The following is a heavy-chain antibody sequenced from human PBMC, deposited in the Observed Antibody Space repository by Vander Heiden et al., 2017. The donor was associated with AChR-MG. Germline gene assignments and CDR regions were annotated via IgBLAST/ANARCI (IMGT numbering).Heavy chain of an antibody. V-gene: IGHV1-2*02. Sequence: QVQLVQSGAEVKKPGASVKVSRKGSGYTLAGYYLHWVRQAPGQGLGWMGWINPNSGGTTYAQKFQGRVTMTRDTSISTAYMVLSRLRSDDTAVYYCARAAGDSSGYSNYWGQGTLVTVSS. D-gene: IGHD3-22*01. CDR3: ARAAGDSSGYSNY. CDR2: INPNSGGT. CDR1: GYTLAGYY. J-gene: IGHJ4*02.